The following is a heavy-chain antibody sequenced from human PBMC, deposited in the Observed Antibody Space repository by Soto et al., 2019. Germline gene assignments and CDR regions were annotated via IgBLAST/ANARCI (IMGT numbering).Heavy chain of an antibody. CDR3: ARLWAAAGVLTDYYYYGMDV. Sequence: PSETLSLTCAVYGGSFSGYYWSWIRQPPGKGLEWIGEINHSGSTNYNPSLKSRVTISVDTSKNQFSLKLSSVTAADTAVYYCARLWAAAGVLTDYYYYGMDVWGQGTTVTVSS. D-gene: IGHD6-13*01. CDR1: GGSFSGYY. CDR2: INHSGST. V-gene: IGHV4-34*01. J-gene: IGHJ6*02.